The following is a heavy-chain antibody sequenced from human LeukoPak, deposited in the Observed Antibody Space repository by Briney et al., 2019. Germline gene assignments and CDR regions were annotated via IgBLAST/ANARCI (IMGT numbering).Heavy chain of an antibody. CDR2: ISSSGSTI. Sequence: GGSLRLSCAASGFTFSSYEMNWVRQAPGKGLEWVSYISSSGSTIYYADSVKGRFTISRDNAKNSLYLQMNSLRAEDTAVYYCARALGIGSSWYHLGYWGQGTLVTVPS. J-gene: IGHJ4*02. CDR1: GFTFSSYE. V-gene: IGHV3-48*03. CDR3: ARALGIGSSWYHLGY. D-gene: IGHD6-13*01.